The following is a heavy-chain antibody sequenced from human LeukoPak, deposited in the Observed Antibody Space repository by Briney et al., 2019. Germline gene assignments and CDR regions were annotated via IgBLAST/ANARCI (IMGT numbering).Heavy chain of an antibody. V-gene: IGHV3-48*01. CDR3: ASREARVPNPYSVN. D-gene: IGHD2-21*01. J-gene: IGHJ4*02. CDR2: ISSSSSTI. CDR1: GFTFSSYS. Sequence: PGGSLRLSCAASGFTFSSYSMNWVRQAPGKGLEWVSYISSSSSTIYYADSVKRRFTISRDNAKNSLYLQMNSLRAEDTPVYYRASREARVPNPYSVNWRQGTLLTVSS.